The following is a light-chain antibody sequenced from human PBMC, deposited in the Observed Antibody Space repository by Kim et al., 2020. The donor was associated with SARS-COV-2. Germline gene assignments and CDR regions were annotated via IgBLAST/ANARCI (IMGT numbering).Light chain of an antibody. CDR2: GAS. J-gene: IGKJ1*01. Sequence: VSPGERATLSCRASHSVSSYLAWYQQKPGQAPRLLIYGASTRATGIPARFSGSGSGTEFTLTISSLQSEDFAVYYCQQYNNWPGTFGQGTKVDIK. V-gene: IGKV3-15*01. CDR3: QQYNNWPGT. CDR1: HSVSSY.